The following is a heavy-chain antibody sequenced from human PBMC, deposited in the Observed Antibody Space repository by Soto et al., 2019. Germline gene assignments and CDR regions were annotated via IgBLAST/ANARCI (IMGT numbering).Heavy chain of an antibody. CDR1: GFNFSLYA. Sequence: EVQLLESGGGLIQPGGSLRLSCVASGFNFSLYAMNWVRQAPGKGVEWVSTITRVGGNTYYADSVQGRFTMSRDNSVNTLYLQMNSLRVDDTAVYYCAKDKPSTSLGYYFDLWGQGTLVTVSS. CDR3: AKDKPSTSLGYYFDL. CDR2: ITRVGGNT. V-gene: IGHV3-23*01. D-gene: IGHD3-16*01. J-gene: IGHJ4*02.